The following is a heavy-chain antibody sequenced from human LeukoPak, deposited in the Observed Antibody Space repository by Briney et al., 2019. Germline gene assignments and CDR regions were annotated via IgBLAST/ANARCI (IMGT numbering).Heavy chain of an antibody. J-gene: IGHJ5*02. CDR1: GGSISSSSYY. CDR3: ATPGAATIAA. D-gene: IGHD5-24*01. Sequence: PSETLSLTCTVSGGSISSSSYYWGWIRQPPGKGLEWIGSIYYSGSTYYNPSLKSRVTISVDTSKNQFSLKLSSVTAADTAVYYCATPGAATIAAWGQGTLVTVSS. CDR2: IYYSGST. V-gene: IGHV4-39*07.